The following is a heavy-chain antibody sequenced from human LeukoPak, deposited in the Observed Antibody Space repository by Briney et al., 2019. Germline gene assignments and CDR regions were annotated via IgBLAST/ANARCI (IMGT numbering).Heavy chain of an antibody. CDR3: ATDIAVAGKGTYYFDY. J-gene: IGHJ4*02. CDR2: INPNSGGT. D-gene: IGHD6-19*01. CDR1: GYTFTGYY. V-gene: IGHV1-2*02. Sequence: ASVKVSCKASGYTFTGYYMHWVRQAPGQGLEWMVWINPNSGGTNYAQKFQGRVTMTRDASISTAYRELSTLRYDDTAVYYCATDIAVAGKGTYYFDYWGQGTLVTVSS.